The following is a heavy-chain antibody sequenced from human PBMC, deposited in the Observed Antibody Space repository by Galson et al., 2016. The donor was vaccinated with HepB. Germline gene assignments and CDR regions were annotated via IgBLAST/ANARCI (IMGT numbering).Heavy chain of an antibody. V-gene: IGHV3-30*03. CDR1: GFTFRSYG. CDR3: ARHSGFGDLHENYFDP. D-gene: IGHD3-10*01. CDR2: ISYDGSNK. J-gene: IGHJ5*02. Sequence: SLRLSCAASGFTFRSYGMHWVRQAPGKGLEWVAVISYDGSNKYYADSVKGRFTISRDTSKNTLYLQMNSLRAEDTAVYYCARHSGFGDLHENYFDPWGQGTLVTVSS.